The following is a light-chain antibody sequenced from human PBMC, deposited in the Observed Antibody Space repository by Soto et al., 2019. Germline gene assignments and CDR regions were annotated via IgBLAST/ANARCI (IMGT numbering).Light chain of an antibody. CDR1: QSISSY. Sequence: DIQMTQSPSSLSASVGDRVTITCRASQSISSYLNWYQQKPGEAPELLIYAASSLQSGVPSRFSGSGSGTDFTLTISSLQPEDFATYYCQQTYSTLFTFGPGTKVDIK. J-gene: IGKJ3*01. CDR3: QQTYSTLFT. V-gene: IGKV1-39*01. CDR2: AAS.